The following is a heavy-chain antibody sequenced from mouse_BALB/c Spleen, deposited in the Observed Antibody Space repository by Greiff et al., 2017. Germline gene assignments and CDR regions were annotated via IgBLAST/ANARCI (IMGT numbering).Heavy chain of an antibody. Sequence: EVKVEESGGGLVKPGGSLKLSCAASGFTFSDYYMYWVRQTPEKRLEWVATISDGGSYTYYPDSVKGRFTISRDNAKNNLYLQMSSLKSEDTAMYYCARDRRYDYDGHWYFDVWGAGTTVTVSS. J-gene: IGHJ1*01. D-gene: IGHD2-4*01. V-gene: IGHV5-4*02. CDR1: GFTFSDYY. CDR3: ARDRRYDYDGHWYFDV. CDR2: ISDGGSYT.